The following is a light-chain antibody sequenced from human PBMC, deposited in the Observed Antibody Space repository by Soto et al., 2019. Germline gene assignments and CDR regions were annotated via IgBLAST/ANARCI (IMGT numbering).Light chain of an antibody. CDR1: QGISSY. J-gene: IGKJ5*01. CDR2: GAS. CDR3: QHLKSYPIT. V-gene: IGKV1-9*01. Sequence: DIQLTQSPSFLSASVGDRVTITCRASQGISSYLAWYQQKPRKAPEVLIFGASTLQSGVPSRFSGSGSGTEFTLTISSLQPEDFATYYGQHLKSYPITFGQRTRLEI.